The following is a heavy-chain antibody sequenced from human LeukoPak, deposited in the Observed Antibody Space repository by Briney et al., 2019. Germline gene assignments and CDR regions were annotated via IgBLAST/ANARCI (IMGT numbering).Heavy chain of an antibody. CDR2: ISSSGSTI. J-gene: IGHJ5*02. CDR1: GFTFSDYY. Sequence: NAGGSLRLSCAASGFTFSDYYISWIRQAPGKGLEWVSYISSSGSTIYYADSVKGRFTISRDNAKNSLYLQMNSLRAEDTAVYYCARISAAAGIFDPWGQGTLVTVSS. V-gene: IGHV3-11*01. D-gene: IGHD6-13*01. CDR3: ARISAAAGIFDP.